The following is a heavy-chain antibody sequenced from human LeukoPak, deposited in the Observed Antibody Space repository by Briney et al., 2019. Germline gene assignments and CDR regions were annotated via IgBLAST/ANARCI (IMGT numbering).Heavy chain of an antibody. CDR2: IYSGTIT. CDR3: ARVITGPIMGTLFDY. V-gene: IGHV3-66*01. CDR1: GFTVNTNY. Sequence: GGSLRLSCAASGFTVNTNYMSWVRQAPGKGLEFVSVIYSGTITYYADSVKGRFTISRDNSKNTLYLQMNSLRAEDTAVYYCARVITGPIMGTLFDYWGQGSLVTVSS. D-gene: IGHD2-8*01. J-gene: IGHJ4*01.